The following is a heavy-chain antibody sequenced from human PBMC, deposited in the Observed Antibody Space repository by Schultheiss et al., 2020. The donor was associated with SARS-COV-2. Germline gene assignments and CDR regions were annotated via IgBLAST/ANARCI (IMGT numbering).Heavy chain of an antibody. CDR2: IKSKTDGGTT. CDR1: GFTFSNAW. CDR3: TTQICSSTSCYPRDY. J-gene: IGHJ4*02. Sequence: GGSLRLSCAASGFTFSNAWMSWVRQAPGKGLEWVGRIKSKTDGGTTDYAAPVKGRFTISRDDSKNTLYLQMNSLKTEDTAVYYCTTQICSSTSCYPRDYWGQGTLVTVSS. V-gene: IGHV3-15*01. D-gene: IGHD2-2*01.